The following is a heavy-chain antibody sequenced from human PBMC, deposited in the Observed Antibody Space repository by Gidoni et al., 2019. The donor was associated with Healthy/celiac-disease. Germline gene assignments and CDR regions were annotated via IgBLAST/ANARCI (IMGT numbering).Heavy chain of an antibody. V-gene: IGHV3-33*01. CDR2: IRYDGSNK. CDR3: ARGTVTLFDY. Sequence: QLQLVESGGGVVKPGRSLTLSCAASGFPFSSYGMHWVRKPPGKGLEWVAVIRYDGSNKYYADSVKGRFTISRDNSKNTLYLQMNSLRAEDTAVYYCARGTVTLFDYWGQGTLVTVSS. D-gene: IGHD4-17*01. J-gene: IGHJ4*02. CDR1: GFPFSSYG.